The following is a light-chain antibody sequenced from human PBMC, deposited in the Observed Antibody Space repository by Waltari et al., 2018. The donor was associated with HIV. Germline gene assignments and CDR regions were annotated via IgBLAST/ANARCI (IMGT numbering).Light chain of an antibody. V-gene: IGLV2-8*01. J-gene: IGLJ2*01. CDR3: SSYAGSNNLV. CDR2: EVS. Sequence: QSALTQPPSASGSPGPSVTISCTGPSSDVGGYNYVAWYQQQPGKATNLMIYEVSKRPSGVPDRFSGSKSGNTASLTVSGLQAEDEADYYCSSYAGSNNLVFGGGTKLTVL. CDR1: SSDVGGYNY.